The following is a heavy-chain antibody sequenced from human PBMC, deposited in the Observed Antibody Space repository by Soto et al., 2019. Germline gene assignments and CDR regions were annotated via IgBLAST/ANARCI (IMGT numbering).Heavy chain of an antibody. D-gene: IGHD5-18*01. CDR1: GYTLTELS. CDR2: FDPEDGET. Sequence: ASVKVSCKVSGYTLTELSMHWVRQAPGKGLEWMGGFDPEDGETIYAQKFQGRVTMTEDTSTDTAYMELSSLRSEDTAVYYCATDAGLWLTGRTLSFDYWGQGTLVTVSS. V-gene: IGHV1-24*01. J-gene: IGHJ4*02. CDR3: ATDAGLWLTGRTLSFDY.